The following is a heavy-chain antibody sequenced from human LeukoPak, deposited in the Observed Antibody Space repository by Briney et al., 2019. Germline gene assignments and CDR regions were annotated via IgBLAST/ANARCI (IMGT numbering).Heavy chain of an antibody. J-gene: IGHJ4*02. CDR1: GYTFTGYY. V-gene: IGHV1-2*04. Sequence: GASVKVSCKASGYTFTGYYMHWVRQAPGQGLEWMGWINPNSGGTNYAQKFQGWVTMTRDTSISTAYMELSSLRSEDTAVYYCAGILTGYSDYWGQGTLVTVSS. CDR2: INPNSGGT. CDR3: AGILTGYSDY. D-gene: IGHD3-9*01.